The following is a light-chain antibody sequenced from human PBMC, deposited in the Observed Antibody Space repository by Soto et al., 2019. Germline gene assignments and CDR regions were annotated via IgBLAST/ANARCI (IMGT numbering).Light chain of an antibody. V-gene: IGKV3-15*01. Sequence: EIVMTQSPATLSVSPGERATLSCRASQSVSSNLAWYQQKPGQAPRLLIYGASIRATGIPARFSGSGSGTEFTLTISSLQSEDFALYYCQQRSTWPPAFGQGTKLEIK. J-gene: IGKJ2*01. CDR3: QQRSTWPPA. CDR2: GAS. CDR1: QSVSSN.